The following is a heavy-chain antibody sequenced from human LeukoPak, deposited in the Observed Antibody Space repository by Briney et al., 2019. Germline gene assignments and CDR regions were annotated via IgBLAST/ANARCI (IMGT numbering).Heavy chain of an antibody. J-gene: IGHJ4*02. CDR2: IIPIFGTA. CDR1: GYTFTSYG. Sequence: GASVKVSCKASGYTFTSYGISWVRQAPGQGLEWMGGIIPIFGTANDAQKFQGRVTITADKPTSTAYMELSSLRSEDTAVYYCARARRGTAMPDFDYWGQGTLVTVSS. CDR3: ARARRGTAMPDFDY. D-gene: IGHD5-18*01. V-gene: IGHV1-69*06.